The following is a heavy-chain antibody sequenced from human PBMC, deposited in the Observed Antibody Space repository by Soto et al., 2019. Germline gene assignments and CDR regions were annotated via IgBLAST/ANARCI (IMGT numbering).Heavy chain of an antibody. V-gene: IGHV3-23*01. J-gene: IGHJ4*02. CDR1: GFTFSSYA. D-gene: IGHD2-15*01. Sequence: PGGSLRLSYAASGFTFSSYAMSWVRQAPGKGLEWFSAISGSGGSTYYADSVKGRFTISRDNSKNTLYLQMNGLRAEDTAVYYCAKLSGDPLVVVVAATGGGYYFDYWGQGTLVTVSS. CDR3: AKLSGDPLVVVVAATGGGYYFDY. CDR2: ISGSGGST.